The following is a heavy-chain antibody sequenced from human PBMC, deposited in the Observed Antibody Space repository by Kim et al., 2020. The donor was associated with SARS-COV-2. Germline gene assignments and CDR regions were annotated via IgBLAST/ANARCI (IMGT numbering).Heavy chain of an antibody. CDR3: ASPVEYGYGRPYYYYGVDV. D-gene: IGHD4-17*01. CDR2: MNPSSGNT. J-gene: IGHJ6*02. V-gene: IGHV1-8*01. CDR1: GYTFTSFD. Sequence: ASVKVSCKASGYTFTSFDINWLRQAAGQGLEWVGWMNPSSGNTEYAQKFQGRVTMTRNTSITTAYMELSNLKSEDTAVYYCASPVEYGYGRPYYYYGVDVWGQGTPVTVSS.